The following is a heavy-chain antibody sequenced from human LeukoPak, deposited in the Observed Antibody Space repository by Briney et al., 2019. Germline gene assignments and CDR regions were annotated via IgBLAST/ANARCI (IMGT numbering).Heavy chain of an antibody. CDR2: IYHSGST. V-gene: IGHV4-30-4*08. J-gene: IGHJ5*02. D-gene: IGHD3-9*01. Sequence: SQTLSLTCTVSGGSISSGDYYWSWIRQPPGKGLEWIGYIYHSGSTYYNPSLKSRVTISVDTSKNQFSLKLSSVTAADTAVYYCARVLTVNWFDPWGQGTLVTVSS. CDR3: ARVLTVNWFDP. CDR1: GGSISSGDYY.